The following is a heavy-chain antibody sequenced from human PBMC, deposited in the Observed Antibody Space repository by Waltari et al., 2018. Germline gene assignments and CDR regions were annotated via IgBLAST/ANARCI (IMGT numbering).Heavy chain of an antibody. V-gene: IGHV3-15*04. CDR3: ATSNHYGSGISFDY. CDR2: IGSRGDGGAT. Sequence: EVQLVETGGGLVKPGGSLTVSCAASGFTFSKGWMSWVRQAPGEGGERLGRIGSRGDGGATTYAAPVKGRFTISRDDSKNTLFLQLSSLTSEDTAVYYCATSNHYGSGISFDYWGQGTLVTVSS. J-gene: IGHJ4*02. D-gene: IGHD3-10*01. CDR1: GFTFSKGW.